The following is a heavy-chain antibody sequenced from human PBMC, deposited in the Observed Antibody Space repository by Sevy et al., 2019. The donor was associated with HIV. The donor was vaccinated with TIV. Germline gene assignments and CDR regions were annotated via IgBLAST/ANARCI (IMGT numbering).Heavy chain of an antibody. CDR2: ISYDGSDK. CDR3: ARERCIGTSCYVLDY. J-gene: IGHJ4*02. V-gene: IGHV3-30-3*01. CDR1: GFAFSNYYA. Sequence: GGSLRLSCAASGFAFSNYYAMHWVRQAPGKGLEWVALISYDGSDKYYADSVKGRFTISRDNFKNTLFLQMNSLTTEDTAVYYCARERCIGTSCYVLDYWGRGTLVTVSS. D-gene: IGHD2-2*01.